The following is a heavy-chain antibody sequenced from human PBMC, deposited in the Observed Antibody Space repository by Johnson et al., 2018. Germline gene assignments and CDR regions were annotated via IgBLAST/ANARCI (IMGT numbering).Heavy chain of an antibody. CDR2: ISWNSGSI. D-gene: IGHD3-22*01. V-gene: IGHV3-9*01. J-gene: IGHJ3*02. Sequence: VQLVESGGGLVQPGRSLRLSCAASGFTFDDYAMHWVRQAPGKGLEWVSGISWNSGSIGYADSVKGRFTISRDNAKNSLYLQMNSLRAEDTALYYCAKDINYERGALDSWGQGTMVTVSS. CDR1: GFTFDDYA. CDR3: AKDINYERGALDS.